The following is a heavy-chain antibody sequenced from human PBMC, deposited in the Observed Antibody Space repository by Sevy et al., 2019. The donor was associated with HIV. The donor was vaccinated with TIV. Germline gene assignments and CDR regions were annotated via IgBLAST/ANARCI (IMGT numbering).Heavy chain of an antibody. J-gene: IGHJ4*02. D-gene: IGHD3-22*01. CDR3: AREANYYDSSGNFDY. CDR2: IKQDGSEK. CDR1: GFTFSSYW. V-gene: IGHV3-7*03. Sequence: GGSLRLSCAASGFTFSSYWMSWVRQAPGKGLEWVPNIKQDGSEKYYVDSVKGRFTISRDNAKNSLYLQMNSLRAEDTAVYYCAREANYYDSSGNFDYWGQGTLVTVSS.